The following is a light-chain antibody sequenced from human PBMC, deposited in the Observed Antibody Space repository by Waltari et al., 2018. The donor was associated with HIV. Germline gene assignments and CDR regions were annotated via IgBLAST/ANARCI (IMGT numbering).Light chain of an antibody. V-gene: IGLV3-21*01. CDR1: NLGRAS. CDR2: DDS. CDR3: QVWDSSSDHPA. J-gene: IGLJ3*02. Sequence: YVLAQPPSLSVAPGETARMPGGGSNLGRASVRWYQQKPGRAPVLVMYDDSDRPSGISERFSGSNSGNMATLSISRVEAGDEADYYCQVWDSSSDHPAFGGGTKLTVL.